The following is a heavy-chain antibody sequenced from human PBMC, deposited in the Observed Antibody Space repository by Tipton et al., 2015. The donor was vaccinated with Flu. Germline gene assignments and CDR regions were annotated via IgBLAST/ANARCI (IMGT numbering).Heavy chain of an antibody. D-gene: IGHD1-26*01. Sequence: TLSLTCAVYGGSFSGYYWSWTRQSPGKGLEWIGEINQSGRPNYNPSLKNRVTISVDTSKNQFSLSLTSVTAADTAMYYCARGSWEVRFDPWGQGTLVTVSS. CDR3: ARGSWEVRFDP. V-gene: IGHV4-34*01. CDR2: INQSGRP. CDR1: GGSFSGYY. J-gene: IGHJ5*02.